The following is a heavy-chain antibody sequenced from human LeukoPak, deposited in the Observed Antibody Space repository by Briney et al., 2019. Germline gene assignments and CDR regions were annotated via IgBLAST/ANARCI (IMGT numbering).Heavy chain of an antibody. CDR2: IYYSGST. CDR1: GGSISSSSYY. Sequence: PSETLSLTCTVSGGSISSSSYYWGWIRQPPGKGLEWIGSIYYSGSTHYNPSLKSRVTISVDASKNQFSLKLSSVTAADTAVYYCARHENGYEIIDYWGQGTLVTVSS. D-gene: IGHD5-12*01. J-gene: IGHJ4*02. CDR3: ARHENGYEIIDY. V-gene: IGHV4-39*01.